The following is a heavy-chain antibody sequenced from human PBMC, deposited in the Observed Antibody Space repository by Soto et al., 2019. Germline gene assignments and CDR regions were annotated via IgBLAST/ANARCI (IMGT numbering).Heavy chain of an antibody. CDR1: GFTFSDHL. CDR2: INPDNGNT. J-gene: IGHJ3*01. Sequence: QVQLVQSGAEVRKPGASVNLSCRASGFTFSDHLINWVRQVPGQSLEWMGWINPDNGNTKYSPTFQGRVTISRHSSASIVYVEVSDLTSEDTAVCYCARDILSVGPSANDALDVWGQGTMVTVSS. V-gene: IGHV1-3*01. D-gene: IGHD2-8*02. CDR3: ARDILSVGPSANDALDV.